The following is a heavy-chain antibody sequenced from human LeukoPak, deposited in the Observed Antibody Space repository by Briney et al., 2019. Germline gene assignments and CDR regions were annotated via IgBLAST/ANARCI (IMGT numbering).Heavy chain of an antibody. CDR2: IKQGGSEK. J-gene: IGHJ3*02. V-gene: IGHV3-7*01. CDR3: AREGVGASTHAFDI. CDR1: KFTFDNYA. Sequence: GGSLRLSCAASKFTFDNYAMSWVRQAPGKGLEWVANIKQGGSEKYYVASVKGRFTISRDNAKNSLFLQMNSLRAEDTAVYYCAREGVGASTHAFDIWGQGTMVTVSS. D-gene: IGHD1-26*01.